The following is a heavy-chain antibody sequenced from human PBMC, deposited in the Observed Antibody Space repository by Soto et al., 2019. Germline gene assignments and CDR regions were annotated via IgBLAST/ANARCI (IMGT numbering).Heavy chain of an antibody. CDR2: IYYSGST. Sequence: PAETLSLTWTVSGGSIRSSSYYWCCIRQPPGKGLEWIGSIYYSGSTYYNPSLKSRVTISVDTSKNQFSLKLSSVTAADTAVYYCARYSFAGYYFYSRAQRTPLTVSS. CDR1: GGSIRSSSYY. V-gene: IGHV4-39*01. CDR3: ARYSFAGYYFYS. J-gene: IGHJ4*02. D-gene: IGHD4-4*01.